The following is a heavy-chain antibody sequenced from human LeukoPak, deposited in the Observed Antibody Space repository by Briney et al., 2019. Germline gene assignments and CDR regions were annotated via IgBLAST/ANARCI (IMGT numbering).Heavy chain of an antibody. V-gene: IGHV4-30-4*01. CDR2: IYYSGST. D-gene: IGHD3-16*01. CDR1: GGSISSGDYY. CDR3: ARLHLAGPFDY. J-gene: IGHJ4*02. Sequence: SQTLSPTCTVSGGSISSGDYYWSWIRQPPGKGLEWIGYIYYSGSTYYNPSLKSRVTISVDTSKNQFPLKLSSVTAADTAVYYCARLHLAGPFDYWGQGTLVTVSS.